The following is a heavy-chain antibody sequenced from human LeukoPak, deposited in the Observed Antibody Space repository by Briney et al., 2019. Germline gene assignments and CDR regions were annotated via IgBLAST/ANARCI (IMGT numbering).Heavy chain of an antibody. Sequence: SETLSLTCTVSGGSIRSSYWSWIRQPPGKGLEWIGYIYYSGSTNYNPSLKSRVTVSVDTSKNQFSLKLSSVTAADTAVYYCARAHYYDSSGYWSSAFDIWGQGTMVTVSS. CDR2: IYYSGST. CDR3: ARAHYYDSSGYWSSAFDI. V-gene: IGHV4-59*01. J-gene: IGHJ3*02. CDR1: GGSIRSSY. D-gene: IGHD3-22*01.